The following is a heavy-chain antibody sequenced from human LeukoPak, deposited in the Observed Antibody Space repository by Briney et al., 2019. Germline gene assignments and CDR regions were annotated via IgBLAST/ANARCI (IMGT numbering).Heavy chain of an antibody. CDR3: ARPYYYDSRIDP. CDR1: GVSISSGDYY. Sequence: SQTLSLTCTVSGVSISSGDYYWTWIRQPPGKGLEWIAYMYYSVSTYYNPSLKSRVTISLDTSKNQFSLKLSSVTAADTAVYYCARPYYYDSRIDPWGQGTLVTVSS. V-gene: IGHV4-30-4*01. CDR2: MYYSVST. J-gene: IGHJ5*02. D-gene: IGHD3-22*01.